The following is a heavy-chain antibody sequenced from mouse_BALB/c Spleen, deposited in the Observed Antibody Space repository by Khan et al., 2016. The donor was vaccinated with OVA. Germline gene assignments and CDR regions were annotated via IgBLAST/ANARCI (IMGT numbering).Heavy chain of an antibody. CDR1: GYIFSSYW. CDR2: IYPGSGGT. D-gene: IGHD1-1*01. CDR3: ARDSGSNYGMDY. V-gene: IGHV1-76*01. Sequence: VELEESGAELVRPGASVKLSCKTSGYIFSSYWIHWVTQTSGQGLEWVARIYPGSGGTYYNEHFKGSATLSGDKSSSTPYMQLSSLKSEDSAVFFCARDSGSNYGMDYWGQGTPVTVSA. J-gene: IGHJ4*01.